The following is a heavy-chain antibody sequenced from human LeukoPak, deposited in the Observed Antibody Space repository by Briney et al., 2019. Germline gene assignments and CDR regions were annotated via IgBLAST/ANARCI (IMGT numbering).Heavy chain of an antibody. V-gene: IGHV4-39*01. CDR2: IYYSGST. CDR1: GGSISSSSYY. Sequence: SETLSLTCTVSGGSISSSSYYWGWIRQPPGKGLEWIGSIYYSGSTYYNPSLKSRVTISVDTSKNQFSLKLSSVTAADTAVYYCARVTTGGYYNCWGQGTLVTVS. J-gene: IGHJ4*02. D-gene: IGHD3-22*01. CDR3: ARVTTGGYYNC.